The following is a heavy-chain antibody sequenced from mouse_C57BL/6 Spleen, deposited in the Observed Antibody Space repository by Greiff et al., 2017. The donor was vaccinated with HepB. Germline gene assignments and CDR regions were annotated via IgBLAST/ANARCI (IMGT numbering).Heavy chain of an antibody. J-gene: IGHJ2*01. CDR1: GFSFNTYA. Sequence: DVQLVESGGGLVQPKRSLKLSCAASGFSFNTYAMNWVRQAPGKGLEWVARIRSKSNNYATYYADSVKDRFTISRDDSESMLYLQMNNLKTEDTAMYYCVRLGGDGYYFDYWGQGTTLTVSS. CDR3: VRLGGDGYYFDY. D-gene: IGHD2-3*01. CDR2: IRSKSNNYAT. V-gene: IGHV10-1*01.